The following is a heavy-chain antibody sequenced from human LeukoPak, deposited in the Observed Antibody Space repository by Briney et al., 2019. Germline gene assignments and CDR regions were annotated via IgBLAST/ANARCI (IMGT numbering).Heavy chain of an antibody. D-gene: IGHD1-26*01. J-gene: IGHJ5*02. V-gene: IGHV1-46*01. CDR3: ARVRDSGSYFYPWFDP. Sequence: GASVKVSCKASGYTFTSYAMNWVRQAPGQGLEWMGIINPSGGSTSYAQKFQGRVTMTRDTSTSTVYMELSSLRSEDTAVYYCARVRDSGSYFYPWFDPWGQGTLVTVSS. CDR2: INPSGGST. CDR1: GYTFTSYA.